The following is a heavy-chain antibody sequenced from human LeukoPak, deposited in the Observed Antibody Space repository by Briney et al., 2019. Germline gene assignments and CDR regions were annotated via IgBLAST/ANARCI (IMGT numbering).Heavy chain of an antibody. CDR1: GYTFTIYY. V-gene: IGHV1-46*01. D-gene: IGHD1-7*01. J-gene: IGHJ6*02. Sequence: GASLSVSSKASGYTFTIYYMHWVGQAPGQGREWMGVINPSGGSTSYAQKFQGRVTMTRDTSTSTAYMELSSLRSEDTAVYYCARIPKLRVYYYGMDVWGQGTTVTVSS. CDR2: INPSGGST. CDR3: ARIPKLRVYYYGMDV.